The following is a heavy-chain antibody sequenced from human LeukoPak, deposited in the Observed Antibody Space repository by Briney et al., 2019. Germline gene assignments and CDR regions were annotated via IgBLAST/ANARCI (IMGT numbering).Heavy chain of an antibody. CDR1: GFTFSSYW. CDR2: IKQEGSEK. V-gene: IGHV3-7*01. Sequence: GGSLRLSCAASGFTFSSYWMSWVRQAPGKGLEWLANIKQEGSEKYYVDSVKGRFTISRDYAKNSLYLQMNSLRAEDTAVYYCARVARDTIFGVVINYYYYMDVWGKGTTVTVSS. CDR3: ARVARDTIFGVVINYYYYMDV. J-gene: IGHJ6*03. D-gene: IGHD3-3*01.